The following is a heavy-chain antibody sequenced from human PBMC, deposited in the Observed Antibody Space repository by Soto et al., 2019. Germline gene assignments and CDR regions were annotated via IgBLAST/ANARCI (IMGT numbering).Heavy chain of an antibody. CDR1: GYTFTGYY. Sequence: ASVKVSCKASGYTFTGYYMHWVRQAPGQGLEWMGWINPNSGGTNYAQKFQGWVTMTRDTSISTAYMELSRLRSDDTAVYYCARSEPTIGTPNKFDYWGQGTLVTVSS. D-gene: IGHD5-12*01. CDR2: INPNSGGT. V-gene: IGHV1-2*04. CDR3: ARSEPTIGTPNKFDY. J-gene: IGHJ4*02.